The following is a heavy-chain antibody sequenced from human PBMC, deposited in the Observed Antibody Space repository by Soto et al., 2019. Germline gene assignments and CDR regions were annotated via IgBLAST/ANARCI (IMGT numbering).Heavy chain of an antibody. D-gene: IGHD3-3*01. V-gene: IGHV3-15*01. CDR1: GFTFSNAW. J-gene: IGHJ6*02. CDR3: TTMIFGVPTVHYYGMDV. Sequence: PGGSLRLSWAASGFTFSNAWMSWVRQAPGKGLEWVGRIKSKTDGGTTDYAAPVKGRFTISRDDSKNTLYLQMNSLKTEDTAVYYCTTMIFGVPTVHYYGMDVWGQGTTVT. CDR2: IKSKTDGGTT.